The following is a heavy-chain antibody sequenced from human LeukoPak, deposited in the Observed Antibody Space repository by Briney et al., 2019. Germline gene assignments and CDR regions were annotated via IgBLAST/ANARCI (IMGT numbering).Heavy chain of an antibody. D-gene: IGHD3-10*01. J-gene: IGHJ4*02. V-gene: IGHV1-18*01. CDR3: ARVDYYGSGNY. CDR1: GYTFTSYG. CDR2: ISAYNGNT. Sequence: ATVKVSCMASGYTFTSYGISWVRQAPGQGLEWMGWISAYNGNTNYAQKLQGRVTMTTDTSTSIAYMELRSLRSDDTAVCYCARVDYYGSGNYWGQGALVTVSS.